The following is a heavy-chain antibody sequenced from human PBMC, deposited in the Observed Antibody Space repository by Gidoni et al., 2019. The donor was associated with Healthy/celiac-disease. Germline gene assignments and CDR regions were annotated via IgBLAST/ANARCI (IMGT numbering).Heavy chain of an antibody. CDR3: AKDRGGGYCSGGSCYYFDY. CDR2: ISYDGSKK. Sequence: QVQLVESGGGVVQPGRCLSLSCAASGCTFSRYGLYWVRQAPGKGLEWVAVISYDGSKKYEADSVKGRFTISRDNSKNTLYLQMNSLRAEDTAVYYCAKDRGGGYCSGGSCYYFDYWGQGTLVTVSS. J-gene: IGHJ4*02. D-gene: IGHD2-15*01. CDR1: GCTFSRYG. V-gene: IGHV3-30*18.